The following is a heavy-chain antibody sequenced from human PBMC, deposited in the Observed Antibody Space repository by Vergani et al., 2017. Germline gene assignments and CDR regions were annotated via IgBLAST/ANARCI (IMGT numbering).Heavy chain of an antibody. CDR3: AGALGYGSSWTEHKKNDAFDS. CDR1: GGTFSSYA. J-gene: IGHJ3*02. CDR2: IIPIFGTA. V-gene: IGHV1-69*01. Sequence: QVQLVQSGAEVKKPGSSVKVSCKASGGTFSSYAISWVRQAPGQGLEWMGGIIPIFGTANYAQKFQGRVTITADDTTSTAYMELSSLRSEDTAVYYCAGALGYGSSWTEHKKNDAFDSWGQGTMVTVSS. D-gene: IGHD6-13*01.